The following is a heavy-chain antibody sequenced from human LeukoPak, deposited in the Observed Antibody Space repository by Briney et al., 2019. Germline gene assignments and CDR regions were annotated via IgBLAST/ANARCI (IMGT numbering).Heavy chain of an antibody. Sequence: SETLSLTCTVSGGSVSSTTYYWSWIRQPPGKGLEWIASISYSGSTYYNPSLKSRVTISVDTSENHVSLQLTSVTAADTAVYYCAREGGPYRPLDYSGQGTLVTVS. CDR3: AREGGPYRPLDY. CDR2: ISYSGST. D-gene: IGHD3-16*01. J-gene: IGHJ4*02. V-gene: IGHV4-39*02. CDR1: GGSVSSTTYY.